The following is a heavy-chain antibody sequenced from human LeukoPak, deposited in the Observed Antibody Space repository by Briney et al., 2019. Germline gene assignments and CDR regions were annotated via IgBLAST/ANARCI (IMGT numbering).Heavy chain of an antibody. Sequence: ASVTVSCKASGYTFAVYYMHWVRQAPGQGREWMGWINPNSGGTNYAQKFQGRVTMTRDTSISTAYMELSRLRSDDTAVYYCARSNYYGSGSLDYWGQGTLVTVSS. CDR2: INPNSGGT. J-gene: IGHJ4*02. CDR1: GYTFAVYY. V-gene: IGHV1-2*02. D-gene: IGHD3-10*01. CDR3: ARSNYYGSGSLDY.